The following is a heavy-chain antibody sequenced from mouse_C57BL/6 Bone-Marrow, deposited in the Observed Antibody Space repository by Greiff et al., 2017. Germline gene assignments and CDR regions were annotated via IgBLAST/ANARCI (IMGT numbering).Heavy chain of an antibody. J-gene: IGHJ4*01. CDR2: INPNNGGT. Sequence: EVQLQQSGPELVKPGASVKISCKASGYTFTDYYMNWVKQSHGKSLEWIGDINPNNGGTSYNQTFKGKSTLTGDKSSSTAYMELRSLTSEDSAVYYCAREGFDGYLYYYAMDYWGQGTSVTVSS. D-gene: IGHD2-3*01. CDR3: AREGFDGYLYYYAMDY. CDR1: GYTFTDYY. V-gene: IGHV1-26*01.